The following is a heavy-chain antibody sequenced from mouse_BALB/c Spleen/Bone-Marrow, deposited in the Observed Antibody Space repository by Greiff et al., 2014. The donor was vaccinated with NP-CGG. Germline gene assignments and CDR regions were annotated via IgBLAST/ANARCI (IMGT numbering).Heavy chain of an antibody. CDR2: IAPGSGST. Sequence: DLVKPGASVKLSCKASGYTFTNCWINWIKQRPGQGLEWIGRIAPGSGSTYYNEMFKGKTTLTVDTSSSTAYIQLSSLSSEASDVYFCARERYGYDGWYFDVWGAGTTVTVSS. D-gene: IGHD2-2*01. CDR1: GYTFTNCW. V-gene: IGHV1S41*01. J-gene: IGHJ1*01. CDR3: ARERYGYDGWYFDV.